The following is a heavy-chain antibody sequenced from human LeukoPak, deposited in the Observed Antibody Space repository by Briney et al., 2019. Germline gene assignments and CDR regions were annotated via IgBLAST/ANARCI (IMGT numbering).Heavy chain of an antibody. D-gene: IGHD1-1*01. CDR3: AREDWNDGTVDY. V-gene: IGHV4-61*02. J-gene: IGHJ4*02. CDR1: GGFISSGSYY. CDR2: IYTSGST. Sequence: KPSETLSLTCTVSGGFISSGSYYWSWIRQPAGKGLEWIGRIYTSGSTNYNPSLKSRVTISVDTSKNQFSLKLSSVTAADTAVYYCAREDWNDGTVDYWGQGTLVTVSS.